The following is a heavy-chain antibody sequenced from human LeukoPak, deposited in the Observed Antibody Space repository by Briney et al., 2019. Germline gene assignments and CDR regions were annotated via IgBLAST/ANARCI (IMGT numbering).Heavy chain of an antibody. J-gene: IGHJ3*02. V-gene: IGHV4-59*01. CDR1: GGSFSGYY. CDR2: IYYSGST. CDR3: ARAQWLGTGAFDI. D-gene: IGHD6-19*01. Sequence: SETLSLTCAVYGGSFSGYYWSWIRQPPGKGLEWIGYIYYSGSTNYNPSLKSRVTISVDTSKNQFSLKLSSVTAADTAVYYCARAQWLGTGAFDIWGQGTMVTVSS.